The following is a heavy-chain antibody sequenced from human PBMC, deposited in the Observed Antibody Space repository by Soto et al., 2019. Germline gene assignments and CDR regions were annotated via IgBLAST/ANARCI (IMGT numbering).Heavy chain of an antibody. J-gene: IGHJ4*02. CDR1: GFTFSDYY. D-gene: IGHD2-2*01. CDR2: ISSSSSYT. Sequence: GGSLRLSCAASGFTFSDYYMSWIRQAPGKGLEWVSYISSSSSYTNYADSVKGRFTISRDNAKNSLYLQMNSLRAEDTAVYYCARDRVVVVPAAHSAFDYWGQGTLVTVSS. V-gene: IGHV3-11*06. CDR3: ARDRVVVVPAAHSAFDY.